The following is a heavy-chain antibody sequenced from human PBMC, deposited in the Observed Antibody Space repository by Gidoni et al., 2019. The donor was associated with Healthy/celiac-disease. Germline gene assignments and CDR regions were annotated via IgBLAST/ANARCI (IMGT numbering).Heavy chain of an antibody. D-gene: IGHD2-15*01. CDR1: GFTFSRYG. CDR2: ISYDGSNK. V-gene: IGHV3-30*18. J-gene: IGHJ4*02. Sequence: QVQLVESGGGVVQPGRSLRLSCAASGFTFSRYGMHWVRQAPGKGLEWVAVISYDGSNKYYADSVKGRFTISRDNSKNTLYLQMNSLRAEDTAVYYCAKDRGYCSGGSCLHFDYWGQGTLVTVSS. CDR3: AKDRGYCSGGSCLHFDY.